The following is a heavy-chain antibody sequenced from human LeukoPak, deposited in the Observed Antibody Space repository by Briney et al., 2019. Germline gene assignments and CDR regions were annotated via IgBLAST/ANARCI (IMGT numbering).Heavy chain of an antibody. J-gene: IGHJ1*01. CDR2: IYYSGST. Sequence: SEILSLTCTVSGGSISSGGYYWSWIRQLPGKGLEWIAYIYYSGSTYYNPSLKSRVTISLDTSRNQFSLTLDSVTAADTAAYYCARSGTEYFQSWGQGTLVTVSS. V-gene: IGHV4-31*03. CDR1: GGSISSGGYY. CDR3: ARSGTEYFQS.